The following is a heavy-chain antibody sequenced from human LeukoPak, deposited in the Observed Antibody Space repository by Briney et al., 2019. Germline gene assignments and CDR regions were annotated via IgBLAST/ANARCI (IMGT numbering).Heavy chain of an antibody. CDR1: GYTFTSYY. V-gene: IGHV1-46*01. J-gene: IGHJ4*02. CDR3: ARDLGDIVAKIWGYYFDY. CDR2: INPSGGGT. D-gene: IGHD5-12*01. Sequence: GASVKVSCKASGYTFTSYYIHWVRQAPGQGLEWMGIINPSGGGTGYAQKFQGRVTMTRDTSTSTVYMDLSSLRSEDTAVYFCARDLGDIVAKIWGYYFDYWGQGTLVTVSS.